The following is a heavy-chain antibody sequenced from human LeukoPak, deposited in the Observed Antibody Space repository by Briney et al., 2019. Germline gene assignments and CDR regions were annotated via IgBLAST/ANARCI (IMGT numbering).Heavy chain of an antibody. D-gene: IGHD2-2*01. Sequence: GGSLRLSCAASGFTFSSYEMNWVRQAPGKGLEWVSYISSSGSTIYYADSVKGRFTISRDNAKNSLYLQMNSLRAEDTAVYYCARAKYCSSTSCYAAWWFDPWGQGTLVTVSS. V-gene: IGHV3-48*03. J-gene: IGHJ5*02. CDR1: GFTFSSYE. CDR3: ARAKYCSSTSCYAAWWFDP. CDR2: ISSSGSTI.